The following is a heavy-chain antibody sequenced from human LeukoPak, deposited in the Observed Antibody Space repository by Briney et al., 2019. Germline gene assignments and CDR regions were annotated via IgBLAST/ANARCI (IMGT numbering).Heavy chain of an antibody. V-gene: IGHV3-23*01. Sequence: GGSLRLSCAASGFTFSTYAMSWVRQAPGKGLEWVSDISGGRDSIYYADSVMGRFTISRDNSKDTLYLQMNSLRAEDTAVYYCASNYGGWGQGTLVTVSS. CDR1: GFTFSTYA. CDR3: ASNYGG. J-gene: IGHJ4*02. CDR2: ISGGRDSI. D-gene: IGHD4-11*01.